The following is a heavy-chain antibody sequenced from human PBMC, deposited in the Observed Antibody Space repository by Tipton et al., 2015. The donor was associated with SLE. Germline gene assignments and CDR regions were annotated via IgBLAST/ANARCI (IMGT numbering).Heavy chain of an antibody. CDR2: ISYSGIT. Sequence: TLSLTCTVSGGSISSGGYYWSWIRQYPGKGLEWIGYISYSGITNYNPSLESRLTISVDTSKNQFSLNLNSLTAADTAMYYCARGGGSRSSCQDFDFWGQGTQVTVSS. CDR3: ARGGGSRSSCQDFDF. J-gene: IGHJ4*02. V-gene: IGHV4-61*08. D-gene: IGHD2-2*01. CDR1: GGSISSGGYY.